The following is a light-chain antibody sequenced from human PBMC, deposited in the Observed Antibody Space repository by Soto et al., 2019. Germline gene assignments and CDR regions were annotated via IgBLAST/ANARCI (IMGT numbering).Light chain of an antibody. CDR3: QRCGSSPWT. CDR1: QSVSSYY. Sequence: EIVLTQSPGSLSLSPGERATLSCRASQSVSSYYLAWYQQKPGQAPRLLIYAASSRATGIPDRFSGGGSGTDFNLTISRLAPEDFEVYYCQRCGSSPWTFGQGTKV. J-gene: IGKJ1*01. V-gene: IGKV3-20*01. CDR2: AAS.